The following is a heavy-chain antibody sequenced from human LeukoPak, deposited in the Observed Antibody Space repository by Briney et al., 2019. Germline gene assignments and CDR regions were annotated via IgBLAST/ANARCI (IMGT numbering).Heavy chain of an antibody. D-gene: IGHD4-17*01. CDR1: GYTFNAYY. CDR3: ARMTTVTTGLA. CDR2: INPNSGGS. Sequence: ASVKVSCKTSGYTFNAYYMHWVRQAPGQGLEWMGWINPNSGGSNYAQKFQGRVTMTSDTSINTAYMELSRLISDDTAVYYCARMTTVTTGLAWGQGTLVTVSS. J-gene: IGHJ5*02. V-gene: IGHV1-2*02.